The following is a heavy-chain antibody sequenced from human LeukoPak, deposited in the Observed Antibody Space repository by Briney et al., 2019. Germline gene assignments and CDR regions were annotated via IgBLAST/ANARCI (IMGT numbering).Heavy chain of an antibody. V-gene: IGHV1-18*04. CDR2: ISAYNGNT. Sequence: GASVKVSCKASGYTFTSYGISWVRQAPGQGLEWMGWISAYNGNTNYAQKLQGRVTMTTDTSTSTAYMELRSLRSDDTAVYYCARDQEPFGDDWLLDYDAFDIWGQGTMVTVSS. D-gene: IGHD3-9*01. CDR3: ARDQEPFGDDWLLDYDAFDI. J-gene: IGHJ3*02. CDR1: GYTFTSYG.